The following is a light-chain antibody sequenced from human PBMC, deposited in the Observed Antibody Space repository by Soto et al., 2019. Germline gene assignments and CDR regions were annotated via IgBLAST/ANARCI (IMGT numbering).Light chain of an antibody. CDR1: SSDVGSYNY. V-gene: IGLV2-14*01. CDR3: SSYTSISTLV. CDR2: EVS. J-gene: IGLJ3*02. Sequence: QSALTQPASVSGSPGQSITISCTGTSSDVGSYNYVSWYQQHPGKAPKLMIYEVSNRPSGVSNRFAGSKSGNTASLTISGLQAEDEANYYCSSYTSISTLVFGGGTQLTVL.